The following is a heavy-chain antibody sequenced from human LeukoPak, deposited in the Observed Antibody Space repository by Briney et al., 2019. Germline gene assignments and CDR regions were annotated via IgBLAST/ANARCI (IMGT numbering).Heavy chain of an antibody. V-gene: IGHV3-48*03. CDR1: GFTLTSYE. CDR2: ISRTGNSI. CDR3: ARGQYSSTWYVDY. D-gene: IGHD6-13*01. Sequence: PGGSLRLSCAASGFTLTSYEMDWVRLAPGKGLEWISYISRTGNSIYYADSVKGRFTVSRDSAKNSLYLQMNSLRAEDTAVYYCARGQYSSTWYVDYWGQGTLVTVAS. J-gene: IGHJ4*02.